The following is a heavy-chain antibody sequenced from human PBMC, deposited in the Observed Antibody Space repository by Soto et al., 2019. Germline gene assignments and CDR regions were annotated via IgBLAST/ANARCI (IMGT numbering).Heavy chain of an antibody. V-gene: IGHV3-23*01. J-gene: IGHJ1*01. Sequence: SSYGMGSVCQAPGLKKKWVSAISGSGGSTYYADSVKGRFTISRDNSKNTLYLQMNSLGAEDTAVYYCAIFFFLRSGQHRDIHFSPTRLSSVSFQ. D-gene: IGHD3-3*01. CDR2: ISGSGGST. CDR3: AIFFFLRSGQHRDIHFSPTRLSSVSFQ. CDR1: SSYG.